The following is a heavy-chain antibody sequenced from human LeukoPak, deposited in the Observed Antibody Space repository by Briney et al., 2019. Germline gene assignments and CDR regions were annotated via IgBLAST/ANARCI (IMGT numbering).Heavy chain of an antibody. D-gene: IGHD3-16*01. CDR3: ARLTSYHMDV. CDR1: GGSINSYS. CDR2: IYYRGST. V-gene: IGHV4-59*01. J-gene: IGHJ6*03. Sequence: SETLSLTCTVSGGSINSYSWSWIRQPPGKGLEWIGYIYYRGSTNYNPSLKSRVTISIDTSKSQFSVKLNSVTAADTAEYYCARLTSYHMDVWGKGTTVTVSS.